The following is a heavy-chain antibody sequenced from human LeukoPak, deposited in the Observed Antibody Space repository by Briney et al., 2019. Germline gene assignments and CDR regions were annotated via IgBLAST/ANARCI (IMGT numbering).Heavy chain of an antibody. V-gene: IGHV4-30-2*05. D-gene: IGHD5-24*01. CDR2: IYHSGST. CDR3: ARVEMATTAAFDI. Sequence: PSETLSLTCTVSGGSISSGGYYWSWIRQPPGKGLEWIGYIYHSGSTYYNPSLKSRVTISVDTSKNQFSLKLSSVTAADTAVYYCARVEMATTAAFDIWGQGTMVTVSS. J-gene: IGHJ3*02. CDR1: GGSISSGGYY.